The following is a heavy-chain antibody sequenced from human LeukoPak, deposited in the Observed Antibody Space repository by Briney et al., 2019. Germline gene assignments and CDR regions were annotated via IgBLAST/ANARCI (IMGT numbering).Heavy chain of an antibody. J-gene: IGHJ4*02. D-gene: IGHD4-17*01. CDR3: ATYNNDYGDYDYFDY. V-gene: IGHV4-39*01. CDR2: IYYSGST. Sequence: PSETLSLTCTVSGGSINSSSYYWGWIRQPPGKGLEWIGSIYYSGSTYYNPSLKSRVTISVDTSKNQFSLKLSSVTAADTAVYYCATYNNDYGDYDYFDYWGQGTLVTVSS. CDR1: GGSINSSSYY.